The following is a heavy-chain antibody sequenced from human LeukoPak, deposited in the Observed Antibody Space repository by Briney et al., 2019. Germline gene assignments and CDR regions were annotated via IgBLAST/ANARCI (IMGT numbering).Heavy chain of an antibody. CDR3: ARRSGISSSSYDY. CDR2: IIPILGIA. CDR1: GGTFSSYA. Sequence: ASVKVSCKASGGTFSSYAISWVRQAPGQGLEWMGRIIPILGIANYAQKFQGRVTITADKSTSTAYMELSSLRSEDTAVYCCARRSGISSSSYDYWGQGTLVTVSS. D-gene: IGHD6-13*01. J-gene: IGHJ4*02. V-gene: IGHV1-69*04.